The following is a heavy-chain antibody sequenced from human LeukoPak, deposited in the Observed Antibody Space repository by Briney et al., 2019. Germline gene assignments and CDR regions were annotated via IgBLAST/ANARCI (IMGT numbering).Heavy chain of an antibody. CDR1: GGTFSGSA. V-gene: IGHV1-69*13. Sequence: SVKVSCKASGGTFSGSAISWVRQAPGQGLEWLGGIIPVFGSSNYAQNFQGRVTITADESTSTAYMELSSLRSEDTAVYYCASVTTVTTKGHGAFDVWGQGTMVTVSS. J-gene: IGHJ3*01. CDR3: ASVTTVTTKGHGAFDV. D-gene: IGHD4-17*01. CDR2: IIPVFGSS.